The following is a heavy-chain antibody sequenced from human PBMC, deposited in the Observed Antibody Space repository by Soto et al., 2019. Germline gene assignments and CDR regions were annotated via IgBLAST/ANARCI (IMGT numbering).Heavy chain of an antibody. CDR3: ARGIEGWYQGRYYYGMDV. D-gene: IGHD6-19*01. J-gene: IGHJ6*02. CDR2: IYYSGST. V-gene: IGHV4-61*01. Sequence: QVQLQESGPGLVKPSETLSLTCTVSGDSVSSGSYYWSWIRQPPGKGLEWIGYIYYSGSTNYNPSLQSRVTISVDTSKNQFSLKLSSVTAADTAVYYCARGIEGWYQGRYYYGMDVWGQGTTVTVSS. CDR1: GDSVSSGSYY.